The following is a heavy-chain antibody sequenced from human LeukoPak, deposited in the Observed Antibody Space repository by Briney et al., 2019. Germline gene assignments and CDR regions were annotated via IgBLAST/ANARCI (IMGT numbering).Heavy chain of an antibody. D-gene: IGHD4-17*01. CDR3: ARGGDYVVD. CDR1: GGSLSSSSYY. Sequence: SETLSLTCTVSGGSLSSSSYYWGWIRQPPGKGLEWIGSIYYSGSTYYNPSLKSRVTISVDTSKNQFTLKLSSVTAADTAVYYCARGGDYVVDWGQGTLVTVSS. CDR2: IYYSGST. J-gene: IGHJ4*02. V-gene: IGHV4-39*06.